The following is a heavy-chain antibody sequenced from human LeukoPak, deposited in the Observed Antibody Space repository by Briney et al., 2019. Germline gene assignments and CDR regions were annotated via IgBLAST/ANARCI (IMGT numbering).Heavy chain of an antibody. CDR3: AAEGSSGWYDY. Sequence: ASVKVSCKASGFTFTSSAVQWVRQARGQRLEWIGWIVVGSGNTNYAQEFQERVTITRDMSTSTAYMELSSLRSEDTAVYYCAAEGSSGWYDYWGQGTLVTVSS. V-gene: IGHV1-58*01. CDR1: GFTFTSSA. J-gene: IGHJ4*02. CDR2: IVVGSGNT. D-gene: IGHD6-19*01.